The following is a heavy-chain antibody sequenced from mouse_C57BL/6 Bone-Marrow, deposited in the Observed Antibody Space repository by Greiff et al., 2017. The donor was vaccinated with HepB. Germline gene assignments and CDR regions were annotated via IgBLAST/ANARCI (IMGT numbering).Heavy chain of an antibody. CDR1: GYTFTDYY. CDR3: ARNPDGYYSWFAY. D-gene: IGHD2-3*01. CDR2: INPNNGGT. V-gene: IGHV1-26*01. J-gene: IGHJ3*01. Sequence: EVQLQQSGPELVKPGASVKISCKASGYTFTDYYMNWVKQSHGKSLEWIGDINPNNGGTSYNQKFKGKATLTVDKSSSTAYMELRSLTSEDSAVYYCARNPDGYYSWFAYWGQGTLVTVSA.